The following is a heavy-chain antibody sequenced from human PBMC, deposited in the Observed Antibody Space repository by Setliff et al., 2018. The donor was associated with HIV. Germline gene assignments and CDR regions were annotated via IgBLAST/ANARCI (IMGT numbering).Heavy chain of an antibody. CDR3: ARESPDGLDY. V-gene: IGHV4-4*02. CDR1: GASDISYIW. CDR2: VYHTGNT. Sequence: PSETLSLTCAVSGASDISYIWWSWVRQPPGKGLEWIGEVYHTGNTDYNPSLKSRVTISEDTSKNQFSLKVNSVTAADTAMYFCARESPDGLDYWGQGTLVTVSS. J-gene: IGHJ4*02. D-gene: IGHD2-8*01.